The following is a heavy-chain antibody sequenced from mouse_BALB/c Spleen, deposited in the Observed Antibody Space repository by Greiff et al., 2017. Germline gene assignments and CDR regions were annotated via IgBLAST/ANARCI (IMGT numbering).Heavy chain of an antibody. J-gene: IGHJ3*01. V-gene: IGHV5-6-5*01. CDR2: ISSGGST. D-gene: IGHD1-1*01. CDR1: GFTFSSYA. Sequence: EVKLMESGGGLVKPGGSLKLSCAASGFTFSSYAMSWVRQTPEKRLEWVASISSGGSTYYPDSVKGRFTISRDNARNILYLQMSSLRSEDTAMYYCAREDGSSPWFAYWGQGTLVTVSA. CDR3: AREDGSSPWFAY.